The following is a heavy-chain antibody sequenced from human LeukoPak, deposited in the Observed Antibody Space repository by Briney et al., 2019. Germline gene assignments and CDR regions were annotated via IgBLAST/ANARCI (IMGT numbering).Heavy chain of an antibody. Sequence: SETLSLTCTVSGDSISSSSYYWGWIRQPPGKGLEWIGSIYYSGSTYYNPSLKSRVTISVDTSKNQFSLKLSSVTAADTAVYYCARDALGWFGEPGFDYWGQGTLVTVSS. CDR3: ARDALGWFGEPGFDY. J-gene: IGHJ4*02. CDR2: IYYSGST. D-gene: IGHD3-10*01. CDR1: GDSISSSSYY. V-gene: IGHV4-39*07.